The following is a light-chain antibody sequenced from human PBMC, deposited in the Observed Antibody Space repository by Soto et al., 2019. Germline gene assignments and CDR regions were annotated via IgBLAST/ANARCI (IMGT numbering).Light chain of an antibody. V-gene: IGKV3-15*01. CDR2: DAS. CDR3: QQYNSWPYT. CDR1: QSVNTN. Sequence: EIFLTQSPDTLSLSPGERAPLSCRASQSVNTNLAWYQQKPGQAPRLLIYDASTRATGIPASFSGSGSGTEFTLTIRSLQSEDSAVYYCQQYNSWPYTFGQGTKVDIK. J-gene: IGKJ2*01.